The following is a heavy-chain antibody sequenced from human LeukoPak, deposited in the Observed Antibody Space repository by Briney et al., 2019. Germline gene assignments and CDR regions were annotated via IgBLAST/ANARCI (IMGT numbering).Heavy chain of an antibody. D-gene: IGHD5-18*01. Sequence: SETLSLTCTVSGGSISSYYWSWIRQPPGKGLEWIGYIYYSGSTSYNPSLKSRVTISVDTSKNQFSLKLSSVTAADTAVYYCARRGYSYGLLVGKNAFDIWGQGTMVTVSS. V-gene: IGHV4-59*08. CDR3: ARRGYSYGLLVGKNAFDI. CDR1: GGSISSYY. CDR2: IYYSGST. J-gene: IGHJ3*02.